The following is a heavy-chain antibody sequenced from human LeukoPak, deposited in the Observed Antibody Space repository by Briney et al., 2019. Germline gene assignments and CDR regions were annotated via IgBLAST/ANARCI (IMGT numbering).Heavy chain of an antibody. CDR1: GDSISSSGYY. D-gene: IGHD1-1*01. J-gene: IGHJ4*02. Sequence: PSETLSLTCTVSGDSISSSGYYWGWTRQPPGKGLEWIGSIYYGGSTFYNPSLKSRVTISVDTSKNQFSLRLISVTAADTAVFYCARRRPGTNGFDDWGQGTLVTVSS. CDR3: ARRRPGTNGFDD. V-gene: IGHV4-39*01. CDR2: IYYGGST.